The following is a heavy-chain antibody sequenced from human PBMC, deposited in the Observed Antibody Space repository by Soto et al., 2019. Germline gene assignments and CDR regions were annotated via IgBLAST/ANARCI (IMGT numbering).Heavy chain of an antibody. CDR1: GFTFSSHW. CDR2: VSSSSSTI. Sequence: PGGSLRLSCVASGFTFSSHWMHWVRLAPGKGLVWVSRVSSSSSTIYYADSVKGRFTISRDNAKNSLYLQMNSLRAEDTAVYYCARERGYSGYDSGWFDPWGQGTLVTVSS. J-gene: IGHJ5*02. CDR3: ARERGYSGYDSGWFDP. V-gene: IGHV3-48*01. D-gene: IGHD5-12*01.